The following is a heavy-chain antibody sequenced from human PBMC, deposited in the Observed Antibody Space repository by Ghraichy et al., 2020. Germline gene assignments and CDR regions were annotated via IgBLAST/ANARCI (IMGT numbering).Heavy chain of an antibody. D-gene: IGHD6-19*01. CDR2: TFYRSKWYN. CDR1: GDSVSSNSAA. Sequence: SQTLSLTCAISGDSVSSNSAAWGWIRQSPSRGLEWLGRTFYRSKWYNHYAPSVGSRLIIDPDTSKNQFSLQLNSVTPVDTAVYYCAREEGSGYVDYWGQGTLVTVSS. V-gene: IGHV6-1*01. CDR3: AREEGSGYVDY. J-gene: IGHJ4*03.